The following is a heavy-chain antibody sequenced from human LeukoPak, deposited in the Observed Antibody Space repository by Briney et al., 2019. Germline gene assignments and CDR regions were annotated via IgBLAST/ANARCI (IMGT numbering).Heavy chain of an antibody. V-gene: IGHV3-7*03. CDR2: INQNGNEK. D-gene: IGHD2-8*01. J-gene: IGHJ4*02. CDR3: AKEGSRWYYFDY. CDR1: RFTFSSYG. Sequence: GGSLRLSCAASRFTFSSYGMHWVRQAPGKGLEWVANINQNGNEKWYVDSVKGRFTISRDNAKNSLYLQMNSLRTEDTALYYCAKEGSRWYYFDYWGQGTLVTVSS.